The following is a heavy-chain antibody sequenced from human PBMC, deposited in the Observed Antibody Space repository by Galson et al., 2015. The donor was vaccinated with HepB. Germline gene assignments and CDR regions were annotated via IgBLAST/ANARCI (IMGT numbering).Heavy chain of an antibody. D-gene: IGHD4-23*01. CDR2: INPNTGVT. CDR3: ARWAAVAFPYYDYMDV. V-gene: IGHV1-2*06. Sequence: SVKVSCKASGYTFSAYYIHWVRQAPGQGLEWMGRINPNTGVTNYAQKFQGRVTMTRDTSISTAYMEVSRLRSDDTAVYYCARWAAVAFPYYDYMDVWGKGTTVIVSS. J-gene: IGHJ6*03. CDR1: GYTFSAYY.